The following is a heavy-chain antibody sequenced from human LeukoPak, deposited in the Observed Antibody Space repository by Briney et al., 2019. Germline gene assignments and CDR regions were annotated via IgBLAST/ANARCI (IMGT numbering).Heavy chain of an antibody. CDR1: GFTFSSYS. J-gene: IGHJ4*02. D-gene: IGHD3-10*01. CDR3: ASGVLLWFGEEY. V-gene: IGHV3-21*01. CDR2: ISSSSSYI. Sequence: GGSLRLSCAASGFTFSSYSMNWVRQAPGKGLEWVSSISSSSSYIYYADSVKGRFTISRDNAKNSLYLQMNSLRAEDTAVYYCASGVLLWFGEEYWGQGTLVTVSS.